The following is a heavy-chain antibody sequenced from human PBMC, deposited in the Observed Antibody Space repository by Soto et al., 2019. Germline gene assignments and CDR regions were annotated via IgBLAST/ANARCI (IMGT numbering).Heavy chain of an antibody. V-gene: IGHV3-33*01. CDR1: GFTFSSYG. CDR2: IWYDGSNK. J-gene: IGHJ6*02. CDR3: AREVSSSWPYGMDV. D-gene: IGHD6-13*01. Sequence: QLQLVESGGGVVQPGRSLRLSCAASGFTFSSYGMHWVRQAPGKGLEWVAVIWYDGSNKYYADSVKGRFTISRDNSKNTLYLQMNSLRAEDTAVYYCAREVSSSWPYGMDVWGQGTTVTVSS.